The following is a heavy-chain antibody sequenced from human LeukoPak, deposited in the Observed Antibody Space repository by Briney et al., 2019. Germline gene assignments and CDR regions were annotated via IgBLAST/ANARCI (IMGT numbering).Heavy chain of an antibody. Sequence: GESLKISCTGSGYSFTSYWIGWVRQTPGEGLEWMGSIYPGDSDTTYDPSFQGQVTISADKSISTAYLQWNSLKASDTAMYYCALGVAGRFAFWGQGTLVTVSS. CDR1: GYSFTSYW. J-gene: IGHJ4*02. CDR3: ALGVAGRFAF. CDR2: IYPGDSDT. V-gene: IGHV5-51*01. D-gene: IGHD6-19*01.